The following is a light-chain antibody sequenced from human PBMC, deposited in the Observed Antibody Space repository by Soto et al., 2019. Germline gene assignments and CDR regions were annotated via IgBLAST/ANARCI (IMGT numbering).Light chain of an antibody. V-gene: IGKV1-9*01. CDR2: AAS. CDR1: QGISSY. CDR3: LQLNSYAIT. Sequence: DIQLTQSPSFLSASVGDRVTITCRASQGISSYLAWYQQKPGKAPKLLIYAASTLQSVVPSRYSGSGSGTEFTLVISSLQPEDVATYYCLQLNSYAITFGQGTRLEIK. J-gene: IGKJ5*01.